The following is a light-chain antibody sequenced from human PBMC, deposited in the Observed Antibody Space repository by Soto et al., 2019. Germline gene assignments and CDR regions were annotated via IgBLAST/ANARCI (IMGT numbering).Light chain of an antibody. Sequence: QSVLTQPPSVSGAPGQRVTISCTGSSSNIGAGYDVHWYQQLPGTAPKLLIYGNNNRPSGVPDRFSGSKSGTSASLAITGLQAEDEADYYCQSYDSSLSGVFGGGTKLTV. CDR3: QSYDSSLSGV. CDR1: SSNIGAGYD. V-gene: IGLV1-40*01. CDR2: GNN. J-gene: IGLJ3*02.